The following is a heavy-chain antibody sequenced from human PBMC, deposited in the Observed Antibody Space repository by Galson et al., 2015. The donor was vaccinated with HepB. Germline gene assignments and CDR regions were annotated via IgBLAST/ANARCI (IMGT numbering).Heavy chain of an antibody. V-gene: IGHV1-18*01. CDR2: ISAYNGRT. D-gene: IGHD2-2*02. Sequence: SVKVSCKASAYTFVSYGITWVRQAPGQGLEWMGWISAYNGRTNYAQKFQGRVTMTTDTSTSTAYMELRSLRSDDTAVYYCARVGGTPGPRYCSSTSCYTFDYWGQGTLVTVSS. J-gene: IGHJ4*02. CDR1: AYTFVSYG. CDR3: ARVGGTPGPRYCSSTSCYTFDY.